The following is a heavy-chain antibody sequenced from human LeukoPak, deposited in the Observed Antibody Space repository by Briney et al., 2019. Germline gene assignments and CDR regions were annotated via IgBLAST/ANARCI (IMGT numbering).Heavy chain of an antibody. CDR3: AREPRYYGSGSYFEH. J-gene: IGHJ5*02. Sequence: SETLSLTCTVSGGSISSYYWSWIRQPPGKGLEYIGYISYTGSTYYNPSLKSRVTMSVDTSKNQFSLKLSSVTAADTAVYYCAREPRYYGSGSYFEHWGQGTLVTVSS. CDR1: GGSISSYY. D-gene: IGHD3-10*01. CDR2: ISYTGST. V-gene: IGHV4-59*12.